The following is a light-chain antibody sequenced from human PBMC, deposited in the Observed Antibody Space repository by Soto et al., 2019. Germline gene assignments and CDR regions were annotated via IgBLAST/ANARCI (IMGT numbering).Light chain of an antibody. CDR3: KQRSNWPIT. CDR2: DAY. Sequence: EIVLTQSPATLSLSPGESATLSCRATRSVSSYLAWYQQKPGQAPRLLIYDAYSRPTDIPARFSGSGSGTDFTLTIRSLEPEDFALYYCKQRSNWPITFGQGTRLEIK. CDR1: RSVSSY. V-gene: IGKV3-11*01. J-gene: IGKJ5*01.